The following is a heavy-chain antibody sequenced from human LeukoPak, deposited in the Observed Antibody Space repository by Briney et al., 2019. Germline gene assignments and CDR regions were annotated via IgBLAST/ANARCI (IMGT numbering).Heavy chain of an antibody. CDR3: ARDPGPPRLAFDI. J-gene: IGHJ3*02. D-gene: IGHD6-19*01. Sequence: SETLSLTCTVSGGSISSYYWSWIRQPPGKGLEWIGYIYYSGSTNYNPSLKSRVTISVDTSKNQFSLKLSSVTAADTAVYYCARDPGPPRLAFDIWGQGTMVTVSS. CDR2: IYYSGST. CDR1: GGSISSYY. V-gene: IGHV4-59*12.